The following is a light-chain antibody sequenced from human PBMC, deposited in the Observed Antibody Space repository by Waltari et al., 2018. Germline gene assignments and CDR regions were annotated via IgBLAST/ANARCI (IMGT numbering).Light chain of an antibody. CDR2: DVT. J-gene: IGLJ2*01. V-gene: IGLV2-14*03. CDR3: TSYTSTNTVI. Sequence: QSALTQPASVSGSHGQSTTLSCTGTSGAIGGSHYVSWYQQHPCKAPKLRIYDVTSWPSGVSYPFSGSKSRNTASLTISGLQAEDEADSYCTSYTSTNTVIFGGGTKVTV. CDR1: SGAIGGSHY.